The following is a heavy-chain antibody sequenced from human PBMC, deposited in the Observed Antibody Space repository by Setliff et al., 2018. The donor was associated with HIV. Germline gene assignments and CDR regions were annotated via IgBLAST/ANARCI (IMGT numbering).Heavy chain of an antibody. J-gene: IGHJ5*02. CDR1: GYTFTSYY. V-gene: IGHV1-46*01. Sequence: ASVKVSCKASGYTFTSYYMHWVRQAPGQGLEWMGIINPSGGITHYAQKFQGRLTMTRDTSTSTVYMELSSLRSEDTAVYYCARRSGYYGGTGYYNYFDPWGQGTLVTVSS. CDR2: INPSGGIT. D-gene: IGHD3-3*01. CDR3: ARRSGYYGGTGYYNYFDP.